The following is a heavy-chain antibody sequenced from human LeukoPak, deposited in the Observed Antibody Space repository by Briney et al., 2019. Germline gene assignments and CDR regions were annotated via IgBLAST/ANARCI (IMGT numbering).Heavy chain of an antibody. Sequence: PETLSPTCTVSGGSISSYYWSWIRQPPGKGLEWIGYIYYSGSTNYNPSLKSRVTISVDTSKNQFSLKLSSVTAADTAVYYCARESAVPAATDAFDIWGQGTMVTVSS. V-gene: IGHV4-59*01. J-gene: IGHJ3*02. CDR3: ARESAVPAATDAFDI. D-gene: IGHD2-2*01. CDR1: GGSISSYY. CDR2: IYYSGST.